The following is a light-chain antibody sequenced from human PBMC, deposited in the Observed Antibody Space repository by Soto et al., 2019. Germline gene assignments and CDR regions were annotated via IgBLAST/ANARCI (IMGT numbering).Light chain of an antibody. J-gene: IGLJ1*01. CDR1: SSDVGSYNY. Sequence: QSVLTQPASVSGSPGHSITISCTGTSSDVGSYNYVSWYQQDPGKAPKLIFYDVSNRPSGVSDRFSVSKSGNTASLTISNLQAEDEAAYYCSSYTNSGTYVFGTGTKVTVL. CDR3: SSYTNSGTYV. V-gene: IGLV2-14*01. CDR2: DVS.